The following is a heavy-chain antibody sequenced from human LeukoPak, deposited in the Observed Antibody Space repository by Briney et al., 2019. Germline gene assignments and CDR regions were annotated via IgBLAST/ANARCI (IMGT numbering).Heavy chain of an antibody. CDR1: GLHFSGTA. Sequence: PGGSLRLSCAASGLHFSGTAMSWVRQPPGKGLEWIGEINHSGSTNYNPSLKSRVTISIDTSKNQFSLKLSSVTAADTAVYYCARVMGKDRKQWLSAGLAPWGQGTLVTVSS. CDR3: ARVMGKDRKQWLSAGLAP. V-gene: IGHV4-34*01. D-gene: IGHD6-19*01. CDR2: INHSGST. J-gene: IGHJ5*02.